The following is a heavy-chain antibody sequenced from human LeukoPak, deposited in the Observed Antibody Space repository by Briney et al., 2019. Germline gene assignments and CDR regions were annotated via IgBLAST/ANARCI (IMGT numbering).Heavy chain of an antibody. CDR2: IKGDGSER. V-gene: IGHV3-7*01. J-gene: IGHJ4*02. Sequence: GGSLRLSCAASGFTFSTYWMSWVRQAPGKGLEWVANIKGDGSERNHVDSVKGRFTISRDNAKNSLYLQINSLRAEDTAVYYCARDSPFGGNWGQGTLVTVSS. CDR3: ARDSPFGGN. D-gene: IGHD4-23*01. CDR1: GFTFSTYW.